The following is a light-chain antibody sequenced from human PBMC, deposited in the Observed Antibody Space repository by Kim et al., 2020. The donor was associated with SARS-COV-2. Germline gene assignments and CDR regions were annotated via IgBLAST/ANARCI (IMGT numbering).Light chain of an antibody. Sequence: AAVVDRVAITCRASQDNISYLFGYQQKPARDPTHLLYDASTLLSGVPSRFSGSGSGTNFTITISSLQPEDVATDYCQKYNSAPLTFGGGTKVDIK. CDR2: DAS. V-gene: IGKV1-27*01. CDR1: QDNISY. J-gene: IGKJ4*01. CDR3: QKYNSAPLT.